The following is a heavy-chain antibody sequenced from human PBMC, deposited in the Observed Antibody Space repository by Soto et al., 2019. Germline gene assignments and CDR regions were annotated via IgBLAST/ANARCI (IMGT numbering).Heavy chain of an antibody. Sequence: PGGSLRLSCAASGFTFSNAWMSWVRQAPGKGLEWVGRIKSKTDGGTTDYAAPVKGRFTISRDDSKNTLYLQMNSLKTADTAVYYCTKYRSPSLYSSSWYGYFQHWGQGTLVTVSS. CDR3: TKYRSPSLYSSSWYGYFQH. CDR2: IKSKTDGGTT. J-gene: IGHJ1*01. V-gene: IGHV3-15*01. D-gene: IGHD6-13*01. CDR1: GFTFSNAW.